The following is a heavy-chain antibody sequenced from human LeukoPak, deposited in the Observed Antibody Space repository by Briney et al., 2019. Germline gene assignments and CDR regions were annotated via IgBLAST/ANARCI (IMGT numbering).Heavy chain of an antibody. V-gene: IGHV1-18*01. CDR2: ISACNGNT. CDR3: ARDGYDYVWGSYRLFYMDV. CDR1: GYTFTSYG. J-gene: IGHJ6*03. Sequence: GASVKVSCKASGYTFTSYGISWVRQAPGQGLEWMGWISACNGNTNYAQKLQGRVTMTTDTSTSTAYMELRSLRSDDAAVYYCARDGYDYVWGSYRLFYMDVWGKGTTVTVSS. D-gene: IGHD3-16*02.